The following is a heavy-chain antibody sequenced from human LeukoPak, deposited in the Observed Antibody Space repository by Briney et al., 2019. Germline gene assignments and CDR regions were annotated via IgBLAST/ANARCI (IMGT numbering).Heavy chain of an antibody. D-gene: IGHD2-15*01. CDR3: ARVAGYCSGGSCYSGLDY. V-gene: IGHV4-34*01. Sequence: PSETLSLTCAVYGGSFSGYYWSWIRQPPGKGLEWIGEINHSGSTNYNPSLKSRVTISVDTSKNQFSLKLSSVTAADTAVYYCARVAGYCSGGSCYSGLDYWGQGTLVTVSS. J-gene: IGHJ4*02. CDR1: GGSFSGYY. CDR2: INHSGST.